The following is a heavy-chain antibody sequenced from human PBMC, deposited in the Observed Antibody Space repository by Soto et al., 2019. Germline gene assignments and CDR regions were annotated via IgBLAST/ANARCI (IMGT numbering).Heavy chain of an antibody. J-gene: IGHJ6*03. V-gene: IGHV6-1*01. D-gene: IGHD1-7*01. CDR3: AGTTSHQWYYMDV. Sequence: QVQLQESGPGLVKPSQTLSLTCAISGDSVSSNSAAWNWIRLSPSRGLEWLARTYYRSRWYNDYAVSVRSRITVNPATSKNQFSLQLTSVTPEDTAVYYCAGTTSHQWYYMDVWGKGTTVTVSS. CDR1: GDSVSSNSAA. CDR2: TYYRSRWYN.